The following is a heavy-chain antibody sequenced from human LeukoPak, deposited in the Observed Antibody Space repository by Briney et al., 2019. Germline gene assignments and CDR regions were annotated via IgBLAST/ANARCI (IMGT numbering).Heavy chain of an antibody. J-gene: IGHJ4*02. D-gene: IGHD4/OR15-4a*01. Sequence: LSQTLSLTCAISGDTVSSNSAAWTCIRQSPSRGLEWLGRTYYRSKWYNHYAISVKSRVIINADKSKIELYMKLISVAPEDAAVYSCARCFHDYGCLGYFGYWGKGTLVTV. CDR1: GDTVSSNSAA. CDR2: TYYRSKWYN. CDR3: ARCFHDYGCLGYFGY. V-gene: IGHV6-1*01.